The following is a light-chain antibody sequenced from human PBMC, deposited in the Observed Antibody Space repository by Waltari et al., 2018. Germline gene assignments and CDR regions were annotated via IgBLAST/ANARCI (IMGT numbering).Light chain of an antibody. CDR1: QSVLYSSDNGNY. V-gene: IGKV4-1*01. Sequence: DIVMTQSPDSLAVSLGERATINCKSSQSVLYSSDNGNYLAWYQQKPGQPPNLLIYWASTRESGVPDRFSGSESGTDFTLTISSLQAEDVAVYYCQQYYSTPLSFGGGTKVEIK. CDR2: WAS. CDR3: QQYYSTPLS. J-gene: IGKJ4*01.